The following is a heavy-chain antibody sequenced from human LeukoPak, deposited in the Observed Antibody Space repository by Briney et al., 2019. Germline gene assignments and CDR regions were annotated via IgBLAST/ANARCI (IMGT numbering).Heavy chain of an antibody. CDR2: INPNSGGT. CDR1: GYTFTSYG. J-gene: IGHJ4*02. CDR3: ARGPRGASGQIDY. D-gene: IGHD6-25*01. Sequence: ASVKVSCKXSGYTFTSYGISWVRQAPGQGLEWMGRINPNSGGTNYAQKFQGRVTMTRDTSISTAYMELSRLRSDDTAVYYCARGPRGASGQIDYWGQGTLVTVSS. V-gene: IGHV1-2*06.